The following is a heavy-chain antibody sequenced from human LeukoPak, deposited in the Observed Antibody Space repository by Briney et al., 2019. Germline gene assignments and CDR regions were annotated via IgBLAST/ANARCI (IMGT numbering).Heavy chain of an antibody. V-gene: IGHV3-66*01. CDR1: GFTVSANY. D-gene: IGHD3-22*01. J-gene: IGHJ4*02. Sequence: GGSLRLSCVASGFTVSANYMTWVRQAPGKGLEWVSLMYSNGDTYYAESVKGRFTLSRDTSKNTLYLHMNSLRVEDTALYYCARDRGGYYYYPLDYWGQGILVTVSS. CDR2: MYSNGDT. CDR3: ARDRGGYYYYPLDY.